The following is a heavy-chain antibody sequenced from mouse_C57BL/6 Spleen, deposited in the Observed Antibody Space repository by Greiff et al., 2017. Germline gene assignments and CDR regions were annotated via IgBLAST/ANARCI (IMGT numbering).Heavy chain of an antibody. V-gene: IGHV14-4*01. J-gene: IGHJ3*01. CDR3: TTWGYGNYAFAY. D-gene: IGHD2-10*02. CDR1: GFNIKADY. Sequence: ELKLVESGAELVKPGASVKLSCTASGFNIKADYMHWVKQRPEQGLAWIGMIDPKNGDTDYASQFQGKATITADTSSNTAYLQLSSLTSEDTAVYYCTTWGYGNYAFAYWGQGTLVTVSA. CDR2: IDPKNGDT.